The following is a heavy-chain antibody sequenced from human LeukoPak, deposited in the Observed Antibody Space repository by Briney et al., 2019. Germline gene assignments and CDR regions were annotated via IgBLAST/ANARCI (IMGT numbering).Heavy chain of an antibody. J-gene: IGHJ4*02. CDR3: ARDLSGDDTYFDY. V-gene: IGHV4-59*01. CDR2: IYYSGST. CDR1: GGSISSYY. D-gene: IGHD7-27*01. Sequence: SETLSLTCTVSGGSISSYYWSWLRQPPGKGLKWIGYIYYSGSTNYNPSLKSRVTISVDTSKNQFSLKLSSVTAADTAVYYCARDLSGDDTYFDYWGQGTLVTVSS.